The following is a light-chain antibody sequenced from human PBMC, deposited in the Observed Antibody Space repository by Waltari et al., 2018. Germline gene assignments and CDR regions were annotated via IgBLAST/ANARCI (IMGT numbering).Light chain of an antibody. CDR2: DTS. V-gene: IGKV3-11*01. CDR1: QSVHNY. J-gene: IGKJ4*01. Sequence: CRASQSVHNYLAWYQQKPCQAPRLLIFDTSNRATVIPARFSGSGFGTYFSLTIRSLEPEDSAVYYCQQRRSWPLTFGGGTKVEIK. CDR3: QQRRSWPLT.